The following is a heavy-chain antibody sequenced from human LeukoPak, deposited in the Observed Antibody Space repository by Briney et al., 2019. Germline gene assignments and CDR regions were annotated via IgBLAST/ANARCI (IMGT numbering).Heavy chain of an antibody. CDR1: GFTFSSYW. CDR3: ARDVIVVPAAGGVDY. D-gene: IGHD2-2*01. J-gene: IGHJ4*02. V-gene: IGHV3-74*01. CDR2: INSDGSST. Sequence: GGSLRLSCAASGFTFSSYWMHWVRQAPGKGLVWVSRINSDGSSTSYADSVKGRFTISRDNAKNTLYLQMNSLRAEDTAVYYCARDVIVVPAAGGVDYWGQGTLVTVSS.